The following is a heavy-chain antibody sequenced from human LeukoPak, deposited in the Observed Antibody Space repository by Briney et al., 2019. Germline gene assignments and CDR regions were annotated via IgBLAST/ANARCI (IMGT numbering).Heavy chain of an antibody. D-gene: IGHD3-3*01. CDR1: GGSFSGYY. CDR2: INHSGST. Sequence: AETLSLTCAVYGGSFSGYYLSWIRQPPGKGLEWIGEINHSGSTNYNPSLKRRVTISVDTSKNQFSLKLSSRTAADTAVDYFARACHDVYFDYWGQGTLVTVSS. CDR3: ARACHDVYFDY. J-gene: IGHJ4*02. V-gene: IGHV4-34*01.